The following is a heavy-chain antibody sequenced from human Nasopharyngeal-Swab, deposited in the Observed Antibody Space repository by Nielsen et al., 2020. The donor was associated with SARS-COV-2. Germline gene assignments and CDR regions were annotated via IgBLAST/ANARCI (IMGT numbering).Heavy chain of an antibody. J-gene: IGHJ1*01. CDR3: ARDLRHYDFWSGYYTGIYFQH. CDR2: IKQDGSEK. Sequence: VRQAPGKGLEGVANIKQDGSEKYYVDSVKGRFTISRDNAKNSLYLQMNSLRAEDTAVYYCARDLRHYDFWSGYYTGIYFQHWGQGTLVTVSS. D-gene: IGHD3-3*01. V-gene: IGHV3-7*03.